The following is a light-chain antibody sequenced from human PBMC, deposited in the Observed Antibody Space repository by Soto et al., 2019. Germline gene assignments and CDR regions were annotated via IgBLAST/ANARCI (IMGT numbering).Light chain of an antibody. CDR2: GAS. CDR3: QQYGSSWT. J-gene: IGKJ1*01. V-gene: IGKV3-20*01. Sequence: EIVLTQSPGTLSLSPMEIATLSCRASHTISSSYLAWYQQKPGQAPRLLIYGASNRATGIPDRFSGSGSGTDFTLTISRLETEDFAVYYCQQYGSSWTFGQGTKVDIK. CDR1: HTISSSY.